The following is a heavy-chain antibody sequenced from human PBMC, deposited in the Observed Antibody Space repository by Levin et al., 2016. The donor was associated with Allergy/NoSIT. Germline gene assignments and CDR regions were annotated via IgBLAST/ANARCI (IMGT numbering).Heavy chain of an antibody. CDR2: ISGSGTRT. CDR3: TKDKLETLPVFGEQPD. D-gene: IGHD3-10*02. J-gene: IGHJ4*02. Sequence: WIRQPPGKGLEWVSSISGSGTRTYYAASVKGRFTISRDNSKNTLYVQMNSLRAEDTARYYCTKDKLETLPVFGEQPDWGQGTLVTVSS. V-gene: IGHV3-23*01.